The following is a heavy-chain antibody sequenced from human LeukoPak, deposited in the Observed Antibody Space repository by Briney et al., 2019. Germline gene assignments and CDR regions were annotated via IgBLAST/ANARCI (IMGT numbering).Heavy chain of an antibody. CDR2: IYHSGST. V-gene: IGHV4-4*02. Sequence: SETLSLTCAVSGGSISSNNCWGWVRQPPGKGLEWIGEIYHSGSTYYNPSLKSRVTISVDTSKNQFSLKLSSVTAADTAVYYCARVIPWGAIDIWGQGTTVTASS. CDR3: ARVIPWGAIDI. J-gene: IGHJ3*02. CDR1: GGSISSNNC. D-gene: IGHD1-26*01.